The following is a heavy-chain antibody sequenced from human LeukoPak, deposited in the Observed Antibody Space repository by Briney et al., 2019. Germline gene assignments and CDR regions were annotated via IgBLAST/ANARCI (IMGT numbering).Heavy chain of an antibody. CDR1: GGSINSYY. V-gene: IGHV4-59*12. J-gene: IGHJ5*02. Sequence: SETLSLTCTVSGGSINSYYWSWIRQPPGRGLEWIGHIYYSGTTNYNPSLKSRVTISVDTSKNQFSLKLTSVTAADTAVYYCARRIAARGNWFDPWGQGTLVTVSS. CDR3: ARRIAARGNWFDP. CDR2: IYYSGTT. D-gene: IGHD6-6*01.